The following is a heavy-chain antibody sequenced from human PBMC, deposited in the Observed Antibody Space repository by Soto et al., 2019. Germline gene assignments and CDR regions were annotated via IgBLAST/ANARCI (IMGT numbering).Heavy chain of an antibody. CDR3: ARRFRSLKRFLEWTPEYNWFDP. V-gene: IGHV5-51*01. CDR2: IYPGDSDT. CDR1: GYSFTSYW. D-gene: IGHD3-3*01. J-gene: IGHJ5*02. Sequence: GESLKISCKGSGYSFTSYWIGWVRQMPGKGLEWMGIIYPGDSDTRYSPSFQGQVTISADKSISTAYLQWSSLKASDTAMYYCARRFRSLKRFLEWTPEYNWFDPWGQGTLVTVSS.